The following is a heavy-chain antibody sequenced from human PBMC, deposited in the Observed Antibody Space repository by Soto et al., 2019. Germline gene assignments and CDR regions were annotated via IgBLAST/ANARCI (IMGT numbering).Heavy chain of an antibody. J-gene: IGHJ4*02. V-gene: IGHV3-23*01. Sequence: GGSLRLSCAAAGFTFSTYAMSWVRQAPGKGLEWVSGISARGATTYYADSVKGRFTISRDNSDHSLYLQLSSVRVEDTAVYYCARSDVGTGDYWGQGTLVTVS. CDR3: ARSDVGTGDY. CDR1: GFTFSTYA. CDR2: ISARGATT. D-gene: IGHD2-21*02.